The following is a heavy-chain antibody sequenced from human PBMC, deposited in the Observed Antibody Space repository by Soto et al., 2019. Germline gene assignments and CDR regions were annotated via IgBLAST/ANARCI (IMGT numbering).Heavy chain of an antibody. CDR1: GYTFTSYY. CDR3: ARGGFGVVIIDDY. J-gene: IGHJ4*02. Sequence: QVQLVQSGAEVKKPGASVKVSCKASGYTFTSYYMHWVRQAPGQGLEWMGIINPSGGSTSYAQKSQGRVTMTRDTSTSTVYRELSSLRSEDTAVYYCARGGFGVVIIDDYWGQGTLVTVS. V-gene: IGHV1-46*03. CDR2: INPSGGST. D-gene: IGHD3-3*01.